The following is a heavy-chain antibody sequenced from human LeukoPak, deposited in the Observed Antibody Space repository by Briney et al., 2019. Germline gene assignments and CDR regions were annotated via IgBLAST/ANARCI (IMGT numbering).Heavy chain of an antibody. CDR3: ARSPQTYYDILTGYHPPHYFDY. Sequence: PGGSLRLSCAASGFTFSSYEMNWVRQAPGKGLEWVSYISSSGRTIYYADSVKGRFTISRDNAKNSLYLQMNSLRAEDTAVYYCARSPQTYYDILTGYHPPHYFDYWGQGTLVTVSS. J-gene: IGHJ4*02. D-gene: IGHD3-9*01. CDR2: ISSSGRTI. V-gene: IGHV3-48*03. CDR1: GFTFSSYE.